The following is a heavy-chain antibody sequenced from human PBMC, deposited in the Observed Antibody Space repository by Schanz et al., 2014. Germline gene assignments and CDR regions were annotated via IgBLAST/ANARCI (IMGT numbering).Heavy chain of an antibody. Sequence: EVQLVESGGGLVQPGGSLRLSCATSGFNLRRYSMNWVRQAPGGGLEWVSSISATSNFVHYAASVEGRFTVSRDNANNVMYLQMNSLRAEDTAVYFCARDGGRDGYNLAFDVWGQGTKVTVSS. J-gene: IGHJ3*01. CDR2: ISATSNFV. CDR1: GFNLRRYS. D-gene: IGHD5-12*01. CDR3: ARDGGRDGYNLAFDV. V-gene: IGHV3-21*04.